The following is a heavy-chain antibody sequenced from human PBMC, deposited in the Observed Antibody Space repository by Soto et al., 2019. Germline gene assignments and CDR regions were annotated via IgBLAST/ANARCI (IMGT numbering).Heavy chain of an antibody. CDR3: ARSPPAYYYDSSGYLDY. J-gene: IGHJ4*02. D-gene: IGHD3-22*01. CDR2: IYYSGST. V-gene: IGHV4-31*03. CDR1: GGSISSGGYY. Sequence: PSETLSLTCTVSGGSISSGGYYWSWIRQHPGKGLEWIGYIYYSGSTYYNPSLKSRVTISVDTSKNQFSLKLSSVTAADTAVYYCARSPPAYYYDSSGYLDYWGQGTLVTVSS.